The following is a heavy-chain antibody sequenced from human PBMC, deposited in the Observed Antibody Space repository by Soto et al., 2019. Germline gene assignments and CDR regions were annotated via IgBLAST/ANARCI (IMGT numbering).Heavy chain of an antibody. CDR1: GFTFRNYW. CDR2: IKEDGSGK. V-gene: IGHV3-7*05. Sequence: EVQLVESGGDLVKPGGSLRLSCAASGFTFRNYWMNWVRQAPGKGLEWVANIKEDGSGKYYVDSVKGRFTISRDNAKNSLSLQMNGLRAAETSVDYCGRGYSGATDYWGQGTLVTVSS. D-gene: IGHD5-12*01. CDR3: GRGYSGATDY. J-gene: IGHJ4*02.